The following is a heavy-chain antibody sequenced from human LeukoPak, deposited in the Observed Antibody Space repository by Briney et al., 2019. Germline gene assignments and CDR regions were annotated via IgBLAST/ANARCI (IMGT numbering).Heavy chain of an antibody. CDR1: GGSFSGYY. J-gene: IGHJ6*03. V-gene: IGHV4-34*01. Sequence: SETLSLTCAVYGGSFSGYYWSWIRQPPGKGLEWIGEINHSGSTNYNPSLKSRVTISVDTSKNQSSLKLSSVTAADTAVYYCARGQYSSSSTAYYYYYMDVWGKGTTVTVSS. D-gene: IGHD6-6*01. CDR3: ARGQYSSSSTAYYYYYMDV. CDR2: INHSGST.